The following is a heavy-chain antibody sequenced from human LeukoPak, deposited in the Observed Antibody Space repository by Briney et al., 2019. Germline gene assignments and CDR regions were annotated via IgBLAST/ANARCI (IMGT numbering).Heavy chain of an antibody. CDR3: AKETTTVPFDY. V-gene: IGHV3-30-3*01. Sequence: GGSLRLSCAASGFTFSSYAMHWVRQAPGKGLEWVAVISYDGSNKYYADSVKGRFTISRDNSKNTLYLQMNSLRAEDTAVYYCAKETTTVPFDYWGQGTLVTVSS. CDR2: ISYDGSNK. D-gene: IGHD4-17*01. J-gene: IGHJ4*02. CDR1: GFTFSSYA.